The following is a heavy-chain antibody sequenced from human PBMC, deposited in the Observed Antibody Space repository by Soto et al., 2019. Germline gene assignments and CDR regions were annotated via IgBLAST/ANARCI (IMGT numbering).Heavy chain of an antibody. D-gene: IGHD6-6*01. J-gene: IGHJ6*03. CDR2: IYYSGST. Sequence: SETLSLTCTVSGGSISSYYWSWIRQPPGKGLEWIGYIYYSGSTNYNPSLKSRVTISVDTSKNQFSLKLSSVTAADTAVYYCARGPSSSYYYYDYMDVWGKGTTVTVSS. CDR1: GGSISSYY. CDR3: ARGPSSSYYYYDYMDV. V-gene: IGHV4-59*01.